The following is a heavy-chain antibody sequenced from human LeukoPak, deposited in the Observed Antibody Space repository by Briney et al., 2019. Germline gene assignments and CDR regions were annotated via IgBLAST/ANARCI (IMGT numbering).Heavy chain of an antibody. CDR1: GFTFSSYW. Sequence: YPGGSLRLSCAASGFTFSSYWMHWVRQAPGKGLVWVSRINSDGSSTSYADSVKGRFTISRDNAKNTLYLQMNSLRAEDTAVYYCARDDSVYRIAAAGTNYWGQGTLVTVSS. J-gene: IGHJ4*02. D-gene: IGHD6-13*01. CDR3: ARDDSVYRIAAAGTNY. CDR2: INSDGSST. V-gene: IGHV3-74*01.